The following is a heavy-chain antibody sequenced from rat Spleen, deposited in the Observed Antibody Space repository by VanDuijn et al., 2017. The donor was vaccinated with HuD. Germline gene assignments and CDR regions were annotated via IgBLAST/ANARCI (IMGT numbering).Heavy chain of an antibody. Sequence: EVQLVESGGGLVQPGRSLKLSCAASGFNFSDYNMAWVRQAPKKGLEWVATISYDGSSTYYRDSVKGRLTISRDNAKSTLYLQMDSLRSEDTATYYCASTTEGIVRSPFYWGQGVMVTVSS. D-gene: IGHD1-11*01. J-gene: IGHJ2*01. CDR2: ISYDGSST. CDR1: GFNFSDYN. V-gene: IGHV5-7*01. CDR3: ASTTEGIVRSPFY.